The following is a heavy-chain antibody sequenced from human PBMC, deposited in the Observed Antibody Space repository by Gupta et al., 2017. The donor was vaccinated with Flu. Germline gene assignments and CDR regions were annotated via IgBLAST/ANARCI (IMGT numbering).Heavy chain of an antibody. CDR3: ARPHYGDEDAFDI. Sequence: CKASGYTFTSYYMHWVRQAPGQGLEWMGIINPSGGSTSYAQKFQGRVTMTRDTSTSTVYMELSSLRSEDTAVYYCARPHYGDEDAFDIWGQGTMVTVSS. V-gene: IGHV1-46*01. CDR2: INPSGGST. J-gene: IGHJ3*02. CDR1: GYTFTSYY. D-gene: IGHD3-10*01.